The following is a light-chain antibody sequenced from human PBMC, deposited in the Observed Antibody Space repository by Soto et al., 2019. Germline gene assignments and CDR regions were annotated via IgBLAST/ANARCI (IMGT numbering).Light chain of an antibody. J-gene: IGKJ1*01. CDR3: LQHKNYPRT. CDR2: AAS. Sequence: DTQMTQSPSSLSASVGDRVTITCRASQDIRNDLGWYQQKPGTAPKRLIHAASSFQSGAPSRFSGSGSGTEFTLTISSLQPEDIATYYCLQHKNYPRTFGQGTKVEIK. CDR1: QDIRND. V-gene: IGKV1-17*01.